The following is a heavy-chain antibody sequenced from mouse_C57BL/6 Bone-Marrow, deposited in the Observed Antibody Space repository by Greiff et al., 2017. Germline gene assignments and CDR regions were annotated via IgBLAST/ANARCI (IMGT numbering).Heavy chain of an antibody. CDR2: IYPGNSDT. Sequence: VQLQQSGTVLARPGASVKMSCKTSGYTFTSYWMHWVKQRPGQGLEWIGAIYPGNSDTSYNQKFKGKAKLTAVTSASTAYMELSSLTNEDSAVYYCTRYYYGNSSYSFDYWGQGTTLTVSS. J-gene: IGHJ2*01. CDR1: GYTFTSYW. CDR3: TRYYYGNSSYSFDY. D-gene: IGHD1-1*01. V-gene: IGHV1-5*01.